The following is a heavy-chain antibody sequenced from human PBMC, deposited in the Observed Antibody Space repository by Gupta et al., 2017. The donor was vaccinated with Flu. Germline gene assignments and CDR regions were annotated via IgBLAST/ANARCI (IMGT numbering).Heavy chain of an antibody. Sequence: VQLLESGGGLVQPGVSLRLPCAASGFPFSRYAMSWVRQAPGKGLEWVAAISGSGGRTYYADSGKGRFTISRDNSKNTLYLQMNSLRAEDTAVYYCAKTPFTLGGGSSTSFDPWGQGTLVTVSS. CDR3: AKTPFTLGGGSSTSFDP. V-gene: IGHV3-23*01. D-gene: IGHD2-2*01. CDR1: GFPFSRYA. J-gene: IGHJ5*02. CDR2: ISGSGGRT.